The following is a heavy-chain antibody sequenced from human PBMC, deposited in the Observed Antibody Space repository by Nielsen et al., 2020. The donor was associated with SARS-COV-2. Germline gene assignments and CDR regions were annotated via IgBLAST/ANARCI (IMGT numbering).Heavy chain of an antibody. CDR1: GFIFSTYG. D-gene: IGHD3-22*01. CDR3: AQGGYYDDTGPPRGY. CDR2: ILHDGKNY. J-gene: IGHJ4*02. Sequence: GGSLRLSCAASGFIFSTYGMHWVRQAPGKGLEWVAVILHDGKNYHYADAVKGRFTISRDNSRSTLYLEIHSLRLDDTAVYYCAQGGYYDDTGPPRGYWGQGVLVTVSS. V-gene: IGHV3-30*18.